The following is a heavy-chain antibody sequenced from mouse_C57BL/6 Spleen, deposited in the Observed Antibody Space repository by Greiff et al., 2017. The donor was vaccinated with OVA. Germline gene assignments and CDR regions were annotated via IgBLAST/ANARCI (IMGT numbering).Heavy chain of an antibody. J-gene: IGHJ2*01. V-gene: IGHV1-75*01. CDR1: GYTFPDYY. CDR2: IFPGSGST. CDR3: ARHTMVTTYYFDY. D-gene: IGHD2-2*01. Sequence: VQLQQSGPELVKPGASVKISCKASGYTFPDYYINWVKQRPGQGLEWIGWIFPGSGSTYYNEKFKGKATLTVDKSSSTAYMLLSSLTSEDSSVYFCARHTMVTTYYFDYGGQGTTLTVSS.